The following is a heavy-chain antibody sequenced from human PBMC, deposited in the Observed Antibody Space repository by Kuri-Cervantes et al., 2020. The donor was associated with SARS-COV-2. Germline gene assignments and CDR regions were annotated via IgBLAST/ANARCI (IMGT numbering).Heavy chain of an antibody. Sequence: SQTLSLTCAVYGGSFSGYYWSWIRQPPGKGLEWIGEINHSGSTNYNPSLKSRVTISVDTSKNQFSLKLSSVTAADTAVYYCARERYSSGSAFDIWGQGTMVTVSS. J-gene: IGHJ3*02. V-gene: IGHV4-34*01. CDR2: INHSGST. CDR3: ARERYSSGSAFDI. D-gene: IGHD6-19*01. CDR1: GGSFSGYY.